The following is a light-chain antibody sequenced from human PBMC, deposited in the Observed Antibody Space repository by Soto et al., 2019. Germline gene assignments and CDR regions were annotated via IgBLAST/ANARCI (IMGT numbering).Light chain of an antibody. CDR2: DVS. CDR1: SSDVGGYNY. J-gene: IGLJ2*01. V-gene: IGLV2-14*01. Sequence: QSVLTQPASVSGSPGQSITISCTGTSSDVGGYNYVSWYQQHPGKAAKLMIYDVSNRPSGVSNRFSGSKSGNTASLTISGLQAEDEADDYCSSYTSSSTLVFGGGTKLTVL. CDR3: SSYTSSSTLV.